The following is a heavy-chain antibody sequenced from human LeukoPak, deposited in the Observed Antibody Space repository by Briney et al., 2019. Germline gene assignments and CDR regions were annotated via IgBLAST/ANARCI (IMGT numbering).Heavy chain of an antibody. CDR2: IRYDGSNK. Sequence: GGSLRLSCAASGFTFSSYVMHWVRQAPGKGLEWVAFIRYDGSNKNYADSVKGRFTISRDNSKNTLYLQMNSLRSEDTAVYYCARDRRAMIRGVIRKGYDYWGQGTLVTVSS. CDR1: GFTFSSYV. J-gene: IGHJ4*02. V-gene: IGHV3-30*02. D-gene: IGHD3-10*01. CDR3: ARDRRAMIRGVIRKGYDY.